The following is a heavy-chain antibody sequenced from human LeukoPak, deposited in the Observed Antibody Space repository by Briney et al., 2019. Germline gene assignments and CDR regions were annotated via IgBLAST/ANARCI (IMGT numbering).Heavy chain of an antibody. CDR1: GGSFSGYY. CDR3: ASFWNDAVVNWFDP. Sequence: SETLSLTCAVYGGSFSGYYWSWIRQPPGKGLEWIGEINLSGNTNYNPSLKTRVTISADTSKNQFSLKLSSVTAADTAVYYCASFWNDAVVNWFDPWGQGTLVTVSS. D-gene: IGHD1-1*01. J-gene: IGHJ5*02. V-gene: IGHV4-34*01. CDR2: INLSGNT.